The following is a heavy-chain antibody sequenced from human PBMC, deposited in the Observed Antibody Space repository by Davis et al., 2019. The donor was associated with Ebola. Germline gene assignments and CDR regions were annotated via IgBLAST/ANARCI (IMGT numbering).Heavy chain of an antibody. CDR1: GYTFTSYA. D-gene: IGHD6-13*01. J-gene: IGHJ6*02. CDR3: ARVFVGGSSSWSWVYYYGMDV. V-gene: IGHV1-3*01. CDR2: INAGNGNT. Sequence: ASVKVSCKASGYTFTSYAMHWVRQAPGQRLEWMGWINAGNGNTKYSQKFQGRVTITRDTSASTAYMELSSLRSEDTAVYYCARVFVGGSSSWSWVYYYGMDVWGQGTTVTVSS.